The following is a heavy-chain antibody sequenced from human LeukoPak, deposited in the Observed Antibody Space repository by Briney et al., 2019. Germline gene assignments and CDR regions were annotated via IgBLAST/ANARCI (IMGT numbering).Heavy chain of an antibody. CDR2: IYYSGST. V-gene: IGHV4-31*03. CDR1: GGSISSGGYY. J-gene: IGHJ4*02. D-gene: IGHD3-22*01. Sequence: SETLSLTCTVPGGSISSGGYYWSWIRQHPGKGLEWIGYIYYSGSTYYNPSLKSRVTISVDTSKNQFSLKLSSVTAADTAVYYCARGGTPYYDSSGYPTFDYWGQGTLVTVSS. CDR3: ARGGTPYYDSSGYPTFDY.